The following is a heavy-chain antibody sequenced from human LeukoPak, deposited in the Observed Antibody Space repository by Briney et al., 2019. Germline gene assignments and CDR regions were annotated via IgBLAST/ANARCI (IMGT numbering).Heavy chain of an antibody. Sequence: HSGGSLRLSCEASGFPFGSYVMSWVRQAPGKGLEWIAYINHNAEMIFYPDFVKGRFTISRDNAKSSLYLQMNALRYEDTAIYYCARDHDWAFDLWGQGTLVTVSS. D-gene: IGHD3-9*01. CDR3: ARDHDWAFDL. V-gene: IGHV3-48*02. J-gene: IGHJ4*02. CDR2: INHNAEMI. CDR1: GFPFGSYV.